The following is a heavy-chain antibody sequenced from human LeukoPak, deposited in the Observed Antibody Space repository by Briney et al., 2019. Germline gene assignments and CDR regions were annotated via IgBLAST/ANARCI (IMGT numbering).Heavy chain of an antibody. CDR1: GFTFSSYA. CDR2: ISYDGSNK. V-gene: IGHV3-30*04. J-gene: IGHJ4*02. D-gene: IGHD7-27*01. CDR3: ARDRGGLGTLDY. Sequence: GGSLRLSCAASGFTFSSYAMHWVRQAPGKGLEWVAVISYDGSNKYYADSVKGRFTISRDNSKNTLYLQMNSLRAEDTAVYYCARDRGGLGTLDYWGQGTLVTVSS.